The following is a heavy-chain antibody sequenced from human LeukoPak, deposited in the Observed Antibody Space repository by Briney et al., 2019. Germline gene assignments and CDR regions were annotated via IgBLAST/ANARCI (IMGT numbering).Heavy chain of an antibody. Sequence: ASVKVSCKASGYTFNSYYMHWVRQAPGQGLEWMGIINPSGGSTSYAQKFQGRVTMTRDTSISTAYMELSRLRSDDTAVYYCARDYWPTAAGTDGGWFDPWGQGTLVTVSS. D-gene: IGHD6-13*01. V-gene: IGHV1-46*02. CDR1: GYTFNSYY. CDR2: INPSGGST. CDR3: ARDYWPTAAGTDGGWFDP. J-gene: IGHJ5*02.